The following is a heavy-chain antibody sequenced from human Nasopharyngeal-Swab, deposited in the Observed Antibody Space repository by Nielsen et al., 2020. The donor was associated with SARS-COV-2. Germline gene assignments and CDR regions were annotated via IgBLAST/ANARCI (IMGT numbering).Heavy chain of an antibody. V-gene: IGHV5-51*01. Sequence: KGSCNGSGYSCTSYWIAWVRQMPGKGLEWLGIIYRGDSDTRYSPSFEGRVTISVDQSITTAYLHWTSLKASDTAKYYCAIGAAVGTLFHGMDVWGQGTMVTVSS. J-gene: IGHJ6*02. CDR3: AIGAAVGTLFHGMDV. CDR2: IYRGDSDT. CDR1: GYSCTSYW. D-gene: IGHD1-26*01.